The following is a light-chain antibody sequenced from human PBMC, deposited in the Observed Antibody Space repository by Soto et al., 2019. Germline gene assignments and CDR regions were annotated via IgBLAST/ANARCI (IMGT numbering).Light chain of an antibody. CDR3: QQYGSSLWT. Sequence: EIVLTQSPGTLSLSPGEIATLSCRASQSVSSSYLAWYQQKPGQAPRLLIYGASSRATGIPDRLSGSGSGTDFTLTISRLEPEDFAVYYCQQYGSSLWTFGQGTKVEIK. CDR2: GAS. J-gene: IGKJ1*01. CDR1: QSVSSSY. V-gene: IGKV3-20*01.